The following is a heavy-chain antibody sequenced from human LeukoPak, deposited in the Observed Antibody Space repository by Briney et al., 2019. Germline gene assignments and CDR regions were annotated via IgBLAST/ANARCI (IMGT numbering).Heavy chain of an antibody. V-gene: IGHV4-31*03. CDR1: GGSISSGGYY. CDR2: IYYSGST. Sequence: SSETLSLTCTVSGGSISSGGYYWSWIRQHPGKGLEWIGYIYYSGSTYYNPSLKSRVTISVDTSKNQFSLKLSSVTAADTAVYYCAREGYSSSWERNWFDPWGQGTLVTVSS. J-gene: IGHJ5*02. D-gene: IGHD6-13*01. CDR3: AREGYSSSWERNWFDP.